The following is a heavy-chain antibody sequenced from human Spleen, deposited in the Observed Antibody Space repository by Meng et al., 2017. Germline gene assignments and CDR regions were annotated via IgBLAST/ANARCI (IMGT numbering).Heavy chain of an antibody. CDR1: GFTFDDYA. V-gene: IGHV3-9*03. D-gene: IGHD6-19*01. CDR3: AKDKGIAVAGGAFDI. Sequence: SLKISCAASGFTFDDYAMHWVRQAPGKGLEWVSGISWNSGSIGYADSVQGRFTISRDNAKNSLYLQMNSLRAEDMALYYCAKDKGIAVAGGAFDIWGQGTMVTVSS. J-gene: IGHJ3*02. CDR2: ISWNSGSI.